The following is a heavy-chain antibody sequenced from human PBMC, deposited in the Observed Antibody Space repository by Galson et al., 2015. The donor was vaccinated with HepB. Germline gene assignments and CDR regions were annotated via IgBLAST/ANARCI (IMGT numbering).Heavy chain of an antibody. Sequence: SLRLSCATSGFTFSRNAMSWVRQAPGKGLEWVSSISGPGGSTYHAGSVKGRFTISRDNSKNTLYLQMHSLRVDDTAVYYCAKFIRETTSGWTRDSLYWGQGTLVTVSS. D-gene: IGHD6-19*01. CDR3: AKFIRETTSGWTRDSLY. J-gene: IGHJ4*02. V-gene: IGHV3-23*01. CDR1: GFTFSRNA. CDR2: ISGPGGST.